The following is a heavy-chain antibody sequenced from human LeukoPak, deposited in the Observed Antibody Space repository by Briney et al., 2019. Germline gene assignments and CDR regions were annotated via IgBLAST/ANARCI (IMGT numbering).Heavy chain of an antibody. V-gene: IGHV3-23*01. Sequence: GGSLRLSCAASGFTFSNYAMNRVRQAPGKGLEWVSAIAGGIGTTFYADSVKGRFTISRDNSKNTLYLQLRSLRAEDTAVYYCAKDLTAASGEVFQFDYWGQGARVTVS. J-gene: IGHJ4*02. CDR1: GFTFSNYA. CDR2: IAGGIGTT. CDR3: AKDLTAASGEVFQFDY. D-gene: IGHD6-13*01.